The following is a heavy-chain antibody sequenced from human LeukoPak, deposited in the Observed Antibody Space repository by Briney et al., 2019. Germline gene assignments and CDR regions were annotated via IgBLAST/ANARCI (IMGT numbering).Heavy chain of an antibody. CDR3: ALVVPYYYYKDV. CDR2: IRYDGSNK. Sequence: GGSLRLSCAASGFTFSSYGMHWVRQAPGKGLEWVAFIRYDGSNKYYADSVKGRFTLSRDNSKNTLYLQMNSLRAEDTAVYYCALVVPYYYYKDVWGKGTTVTVSS. J-gene: IGHJ6*03. V-gene: IGHV3-30*02. CDR1: GFTFSSYG. D-gene: IGHD2-2*01.